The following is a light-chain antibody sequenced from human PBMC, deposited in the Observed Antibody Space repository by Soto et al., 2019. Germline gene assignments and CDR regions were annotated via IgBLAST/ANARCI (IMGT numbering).Light chain of an antibody. J-gene: IGKJ2*01. CDR2: DAV. CDR3: HQYGSSLGT. Sequence: EIVLTQSPGTLSLSPGEGATLSCRASQSVTGTNLAWYQQRAGQAPRLLIYDAVRRATGIPDRFSGSGSGTDFTLTISRPEPEDFAVYFCHQYGSSLGTFGQGTKVEI. V-gene: IGKV3-20*01. CDR1: QSVTGTN.